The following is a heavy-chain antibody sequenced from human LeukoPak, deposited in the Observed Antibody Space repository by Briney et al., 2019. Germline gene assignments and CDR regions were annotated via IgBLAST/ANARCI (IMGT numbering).Heavy chain of an antibody. Sequence: GGSLRLSCAASGFTFSSYWMNWVRQAPGKGLEWVANIKQDGSEKYYVDSVKGRFTISRDNSKNTLYLHMNSLRAEDTAVYYCAKEADDWLLTPGFGAFDIWGQGTMVTVSS. V-gene: IGHV3-7*03. J-gene: IGHJ3*02. CDR2: IKQDGSEK. D-gene: IGHD3-9*01. CDR1: GFTFSSYW. CDR3: AKEADDWLLTPGFGAFDI.